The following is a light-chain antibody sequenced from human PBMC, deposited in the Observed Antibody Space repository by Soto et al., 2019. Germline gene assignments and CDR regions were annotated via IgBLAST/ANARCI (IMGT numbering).Light chain of an antibody. CDR3: QNYNSAPWT. V-gene: IGKV1-27*01. Sequence: DIQITQSPSSLSASVGDRVTITCRASQGISNSLAWYQQKPGKVPKLLIYAASTLHSGVSSRFSGSGSGTEFTLTISSLQPEDVATYSCQNYNSAPWTFGQGTKVEMK. CDR2: AAS. CDR1: QGISNS. J-gene: IGKJ1*01.